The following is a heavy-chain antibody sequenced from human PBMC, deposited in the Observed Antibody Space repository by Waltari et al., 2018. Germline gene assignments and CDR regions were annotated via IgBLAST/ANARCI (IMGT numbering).Heavy chain of an antibody. V-gene: IGHV1-18*01. CDR3: ARDGRLRGDYYYYGMDV. CDR2: ISAYNGNT. J-gene: IGHJ6*02. D-gene: IGHD2-15*01. CDR1: GYTFTSYG. Sequence: QVQLVQSGAEVKKPGASVKVSCKASGYTFTSYGISWVRQAPGQGLEGMGWISAYNGNTNYAQKRQGRVTMTTETSTSTAYMELRSLRSDDTAVYYCARDGRLRGDYYYYGMDVWGQGTTVTVSS.